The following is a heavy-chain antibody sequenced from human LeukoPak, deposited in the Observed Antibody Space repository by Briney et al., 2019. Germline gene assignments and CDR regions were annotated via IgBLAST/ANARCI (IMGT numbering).Heavy chain of an antibody. CDR1: VGTFSSYA. J-gene: IGHJ4*02. CDR3: AREDTAMDLFDY. V-gene: IGHV1-69*13. Sequence: AASVTVSCKASVGTFSSYAISWGRQAPGQGLEWMGGIIPIFGTANYAQKFQGKVTITADESTSTAYMELSSLRSEDTAVYYCAREDTAMDLFDYWGQGTLVTVSS. D-gene: IGHD5-18*01. CDR2: IIPIFGTA.